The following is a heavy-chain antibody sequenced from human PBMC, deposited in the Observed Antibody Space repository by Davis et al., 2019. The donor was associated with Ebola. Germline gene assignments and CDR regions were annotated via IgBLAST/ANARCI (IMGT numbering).Heavy chain of an antibody. V-gene: IGHV4-34*01. Sequence: MPSETLSLTCAVYGGSFSGYYWSWIRQPPGKGLEWIGEINHSGSTNYNPSLKSRVTISVDTSKNQFSLKLSSVTAADTAVYYCARFPVYLVYYYGMDVWGKGTTVTVSS. CDR1: GGSFSGYY. J-gene: IGHJ6*04. CDR3: ARFPVYLVYYYGMDV. D-gene: IGHD2-2*01. CDR2: INHSGST.